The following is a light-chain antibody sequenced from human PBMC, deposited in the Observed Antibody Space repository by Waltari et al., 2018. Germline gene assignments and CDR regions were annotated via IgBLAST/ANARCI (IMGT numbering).Light chain of an antibody. CDR2: DVS. V-gene: IGLV2-14*03. J-gene: IGLJ1*01. Sequence: QSALTQPASVSGSPGQSITISCPGTSSDVGGYHYVSWYQQHPGKAPKLMIYDVSNRPSGVSNRFSGSKSGNTASLTISGLQAEDEADYYCSSYTSSSTLYVFGTGTNVTVL. CDR1: SSDVGGYHY. CDR3: SSYTSSSTLYV.